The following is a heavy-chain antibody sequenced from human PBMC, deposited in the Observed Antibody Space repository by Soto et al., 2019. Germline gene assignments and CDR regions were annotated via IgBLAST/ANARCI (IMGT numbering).Heavy chain of an antibody. Sequence: SETLSLTCTVSGGSISSGDYYWSWIRQPPGRGLEWIGYIYYSGSTYYNPSLKSRVTISVDTSKNQFSLKLSSVTAADTAVYYCARGVGQTDASGWFDPWGQGTLVTVSS. CDR2: IYYSGST. J-gene: IGHJ5*02. CDR3: ARGVGQTDASGWFDP. V-gene: IGHV4-30-4*01. CDR1: GGSISSGDYY. D-gene: IGHD3-10*01.